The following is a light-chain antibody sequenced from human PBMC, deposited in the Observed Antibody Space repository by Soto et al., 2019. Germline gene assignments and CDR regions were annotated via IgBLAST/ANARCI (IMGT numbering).Light chain of an antibody. CDR3: SSYTTRSSVI. Sequence: QSVLTQPASVSGSPGQSIAISCNGTSTDIGTYDYVSWYQQHPGKATKLMLFDVNHRPSGVSDRFFGSKSGNTASLTISGLQAEDEADYYCSSYTTRSSVIFGGGTKLTVL. CDR2: DVN. J-gene: IGLJ2*01. V-gene: IGLV2-14*03. CDR1: STDIGTYDY.